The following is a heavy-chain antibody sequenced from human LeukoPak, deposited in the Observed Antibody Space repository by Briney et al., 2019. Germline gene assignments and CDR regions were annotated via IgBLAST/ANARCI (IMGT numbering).Heavy chain of an antibody. J-gene: IGHJ3*02. CDR2: IKSKKDGETR. D-gene: IGHD2-2*01. Sequence: GGSLRLSCAGSGFIFDNAWMSWVRQAPGKGPEWVGRIKSKKDGETRNYAAPVKDRFIISRDDSKNILYLQMNSLRVEVTAVYYCVTLGYCTTTSCYATDGGAFDIWGQGTMVTVSS. CDR3: VTLGYCTTTSCYATDGGAFDI. CDR1: GFIFDNAW. V-gene: IGHV3-15*01.